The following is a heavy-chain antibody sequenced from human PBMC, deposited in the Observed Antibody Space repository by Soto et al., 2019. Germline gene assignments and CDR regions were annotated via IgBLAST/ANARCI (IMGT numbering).Heavy chain of an antibody. CDR2: INAGNGNT. J-gene: IGHJ6*03. D-gene: IGHD1-26*01. CDR1: GYTFTSYA. CDR3: ASSRIVPYYYYYMDV. Sequence: GASVKVSCKASGYTFTSYAMHWVRQAPGQRLEWMGWINAGNGNTKYSQKFQGRVTITRDTSASTAYMELSSLRSEDTAVYHCASSRIVPYYYYYMDVWGKGTTVTVSS. V-gene: IGHV1-3*01.